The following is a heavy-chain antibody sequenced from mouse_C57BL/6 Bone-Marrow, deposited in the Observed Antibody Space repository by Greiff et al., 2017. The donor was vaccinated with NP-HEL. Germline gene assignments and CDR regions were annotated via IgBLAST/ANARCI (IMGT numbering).Heavy chain of an antibody. V-gene: IGHV1-26*01. CDR2: INPHNGGT. CDR3: ARATYDDYDGAMVF. Sequence: EVQLQQSGPELVKPGASVKISCKASGYTFTDYYMNWVKQSHGKSLEWIGDINPHNGGTSSNQKFKGKATLTVDKSSSTSYMGLRSLTFSDSAVCYCARATYDDYDGAMVFWGRGTSVAVSA. D-gene: IGHD2-4*01. CDR1: GYTFTDYY. J-gene: IGHJ4*01.